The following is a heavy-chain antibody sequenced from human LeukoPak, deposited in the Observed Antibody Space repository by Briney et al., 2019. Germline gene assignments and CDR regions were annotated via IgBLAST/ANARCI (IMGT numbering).Heavy chain of an antibody. CDR3: AKGGGTYLDWYFDL. CDR2: ISWNSGSI. J-gene: IGHJ2*01. V-gene: IGHV3-9*01. Sequence: PGRSLRLSCAASGFTFDDYAMHWVRQAPGKGLEGVSGISWNSGSIDYADSVKGRFTISRDNAKNSLYLQMNSLRAEDTALYYCAKGGGTYLDWYFDLWGRGTLVTVSS. CDR1: GFTFDDYA. D-gene: IGHD1-26*01.